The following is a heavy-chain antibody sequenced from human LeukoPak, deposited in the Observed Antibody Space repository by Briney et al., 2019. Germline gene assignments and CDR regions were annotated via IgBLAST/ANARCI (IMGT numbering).Heavy chain of an antibody. J-gene: IGHJ6*02. CDR3: AREGSGWYWVWADYYYGMDV. D-gene: IGHD6-19*01. CDR1: GFTFSSYA. CDR2: ISYDGSNK. Sequence: GGSLRLSCAASGFTFSSYAMHWVRQAPGKGLEWVAVISYDGSNKYYADSVKGRFTISRDNSKNTLYQQMNSLRAEDTAVYYCAREGSGWYWVWADYYYGMDVWGQGTTVTVSS. V-gene: IGHV3-30*04.